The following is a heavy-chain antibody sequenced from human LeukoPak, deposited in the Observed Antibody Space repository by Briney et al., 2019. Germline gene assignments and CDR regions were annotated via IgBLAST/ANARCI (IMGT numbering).Heavy chain of an antibody. D-gene: IGHD3-3*01. CDR3: ASSTAIFGVVTAYNWFDP. CDR2: INHNSCGT. V-gene: IGHV1-2*02. CDR1: GYTFTGYY. J-gene: IGHJ5*02. Sequence: ASVNVSCKASGYTFTGYYMHWVRQAPGQGLEWMGWINHNSCGTNYAQKFQGRVIMTRDTSLSTAYVELSRLRSEATAVYYCASSTAIFGVVTAYNWFDPWGQGTLVTVSS.